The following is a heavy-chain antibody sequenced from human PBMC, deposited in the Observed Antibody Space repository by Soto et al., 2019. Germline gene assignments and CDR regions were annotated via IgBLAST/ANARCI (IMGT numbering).Heavy chain of an antibody. CDR3: AHTWGLPFDY. CDR2: IYWNEDK. CDR1: GFSLRTSGVG. Sequence: QITLKESGPPLVKPTQTLTLTCTYSGFSLRTSGVGVGWIRQPPGKALQWLGIIYWNEDKRYSPSLKNRFTLTSDTSKSQVVLTMTNMDPVDTATYYCAHTWGLPFDYWGQGTLVIVSS. J-gene: IGHJ4*02. V-gene: IGHV2-5*01. D-gene: IGHD3-16*01.